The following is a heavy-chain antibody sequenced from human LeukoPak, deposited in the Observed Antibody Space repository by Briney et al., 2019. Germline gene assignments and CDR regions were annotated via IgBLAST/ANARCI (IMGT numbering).Heavy chain of an antibody. V-gene: IGHV4-4*02. Sequence: PSETLSLTCAVSGGSISSSNWWSWVRQPPGKGLEWIGEIYHSGSTNYNPSLKSRVTISVDTSKNQFSLKLYSVTAADTTVYYCARSRSGYSYDHAAFEIWGQGTMVTVSS. CDR2: IYHSGST. CDR1: GGSISSSNW. J-gene: IGHJ3*02. D-gene: IGHD5-18*01. CDR3: ARSRSGYSYDHAAFEI.